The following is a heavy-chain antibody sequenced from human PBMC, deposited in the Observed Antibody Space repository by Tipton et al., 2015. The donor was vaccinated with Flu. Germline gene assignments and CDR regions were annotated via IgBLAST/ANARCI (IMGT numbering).Heavy chain of an antibody. CDR3: ARTATGGGY. D-gene: IGHD2-8*02. V-gene: IGHV4-59*02. J-gene: IGHJ4*02. CDR1: GGSVSGYY. CDR2: VYYSGFT. Sequence: TLSLTCTVSGGSVSGYYWNWIRQSPGKGLEWIGHVYYSGFTTYNPSLSSRVTMSADTSKNEVSLKLKSVTAADTAVYYCARTATGGGYWGQGTLVTVSS.